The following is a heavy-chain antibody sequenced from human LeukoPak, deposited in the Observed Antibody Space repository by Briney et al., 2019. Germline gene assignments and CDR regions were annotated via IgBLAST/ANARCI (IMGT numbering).Heavy chain of an antibody. Sequence: SETLSLTCTVSGGSISSYYWSWIRQPPGKGLEWIGYIYNTGSAIYNPSLKSRVTISLDTSKNHFSLKMSSVTAADTAVYYCARDRGYTYGYGFDYWGQGTLVTVSS. CDR2: IYNTGSA. D-gene: IGHD5-18*01. CDR1: GGSISSYY. V-gene: IGHV4-59*01. J-gene: IGHJ4*02. CDR3: ARDRGYTYGYGFDY.